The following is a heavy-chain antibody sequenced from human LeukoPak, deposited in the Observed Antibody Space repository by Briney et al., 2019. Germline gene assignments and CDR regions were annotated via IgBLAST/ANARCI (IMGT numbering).Heavy chain of an antibody. J-gene: IGHJ4*02. D-gene: IGHD3-10*01. CDR3: AKEATMVRGVISDYFDY. Sequence: PGGSLRLSCAASGFTFSSYAMSWVRQAPGKGLERVSAISGSGGSTYYADSVKGRFTISRDNSKNTLYLQMNSLRAEDTAVYYCAKEATMVRGVISDYFDYWGQGTLVTVSS. V-gene: IGHV3-23*01. CDR2: ISGSGGST. CDR1: GFTFSSYA.